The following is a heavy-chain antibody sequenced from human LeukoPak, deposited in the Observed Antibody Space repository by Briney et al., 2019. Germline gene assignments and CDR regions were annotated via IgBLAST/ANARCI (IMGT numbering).Heavy chain of an antibody. CDR3: ARDWDSSSWYSPYYYYGMDV. CDR2: ISAYNGNT. J-gene: IGHJ6*02. D-gene: IGHD6-13*01. V-gene: IGHV1-18*01. CDR1: GYTFTSYG. Sequence: ASVKVSCKASGYTFTSYGISRVRQAPGQGLEWMGWISAYNGNTNYAQKLQGRVTMTTDTSTSTAYMELRSLRSDDTAVYYCARDWDSSSWYSPYYYYGMDVWGQGTTVTVSS.